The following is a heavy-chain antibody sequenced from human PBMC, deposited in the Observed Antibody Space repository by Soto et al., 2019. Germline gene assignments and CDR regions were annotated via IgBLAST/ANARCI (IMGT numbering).Heavy chain of an antibody. V-gene: IGHV1-18*01. CDR3: ARDLSDWNSSGCFGTRVDP. CDR1: GYSFRTHG. Sequence: QVQLVQSGAEVKTPGASVKVSCRASGYSFRTHGISWVRQAPGQGLEWMGWISTYDDKTNFPQKFQGRTTMTTDTSTRRAYMERRSLRSDDTAVYFCARDLSDWNSSGCFGTRVDPWGPGKLVTVSS. D-gene: IGHD6-19*01. CDR2: ISTYDDKT. J-gene: IGHJ5*02.